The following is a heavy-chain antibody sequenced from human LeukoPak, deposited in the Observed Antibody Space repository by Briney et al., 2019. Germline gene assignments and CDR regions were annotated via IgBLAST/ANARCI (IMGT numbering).Heavy chain of an antibody. J-gene: IGHJ4*02. Sequence: PSETLSLTCAVYGGSFSGYYWSRIRQPPGKGLEWIGYIYYSGSTNYNPSLKSRVTISVDTSKNQFSLKLSSVTAADTAVYYCARARGAIDYWGQGTLVTVSS. CDR3: ARARGAIDY. CDR2: IYYSGST. V-gene: IGHV4-59*01. CDR1: GGSFSGYY.